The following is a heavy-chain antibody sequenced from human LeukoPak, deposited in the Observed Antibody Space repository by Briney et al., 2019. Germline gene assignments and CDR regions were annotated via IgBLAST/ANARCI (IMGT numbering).Heavy chain of an antibody. J-gene: IGHJ4*02. CDR2: IRGSGGST. V-gene: IGHV3-23*01. CDR3: ASRRYNPY. Sequence: RGSLRLSCAASGFTLSSYAMSWVRQAPGEGLEWVSAIRGSGGSTYYADSVKGRFTISRDNSKNTLYLQMNSLRAEDTAVYYCASRRYNPYWGERTLVTVSS. CDR1: GFTLSSYA. D-gene: IGHD5-12*01.